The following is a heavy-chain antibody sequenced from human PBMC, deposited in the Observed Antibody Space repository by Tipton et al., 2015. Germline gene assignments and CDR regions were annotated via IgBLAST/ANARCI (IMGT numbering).Heavy chain of an antibody. Sequence: SLRLSCVGSGFTFSSFAMNWVRQAPGKGLEWVSSINERDYIAHYADSVRGRFIISRDDSKNTLYLQINSLRAEDTAVYYCAKQYLVGGWGQGTLVTVSS. CDR1: GFTFSSFA. D-gene: IGHD2-8*02. CDR2: INERDYIA. V-gene: IGHV3-23*01. J-gene: IGHJ4*02. CDR3: AKQYLVGG.